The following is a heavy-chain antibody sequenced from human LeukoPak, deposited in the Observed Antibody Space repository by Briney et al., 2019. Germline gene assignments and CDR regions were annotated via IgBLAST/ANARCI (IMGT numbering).Heavy chain of an antibody. V-gene: IGHV1-46*01. CDR3: ARVRNHCSSTSCDEGAYFQH. CDR1: GYTFTSYY. J-gene: IGHJ1*01. Sequence: ASVKVSCKASGYTFTSYYMHWVRQAPGQGLEWMGIINPSGGSTSYAQKFQGRVTMTRDTFTSTVYMELSSLRSEDTAVYYCARVRNHCSSTSCDEGAYFQHWGQGTLVTVSS. CDR2: INPSGGST. D-gene: IGHD2-2*01.